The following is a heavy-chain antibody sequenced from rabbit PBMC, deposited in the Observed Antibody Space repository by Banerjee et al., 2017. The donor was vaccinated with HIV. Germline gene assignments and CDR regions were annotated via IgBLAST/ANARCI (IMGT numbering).Heavy chain of an antibody. Sequence: QSLEESGGHPVQPGASLTLTCTASGFSFSRGYWMCLARQAPGPGLELIACISTSTGNTYYASWAKGRFTISKTSNMVTLQMTSLTAADTATYFCAKNTGDRPYYFVLWGPGTLVTVS. CDR2: ISTSTGNT. CDR3: AKNTGDRPYYFVL. D-gene: IGHD7-1*01. CDR1: GFSFSRGYW. V-gene: IGHV1S40*01. J-gene: IGHJ4*01.